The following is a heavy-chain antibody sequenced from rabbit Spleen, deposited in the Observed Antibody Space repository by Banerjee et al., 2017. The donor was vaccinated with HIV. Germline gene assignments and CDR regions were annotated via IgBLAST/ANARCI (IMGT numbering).Heavy chain of an antibody. CDR2: IYTGSSGST. J-gene: IGHJ6*01. D-gene: IGHD1-1*01. CDR3: ARDTSSSFSSYGMDL. CDR1: GFSFSSNYY. V-gene: IGHV1S40*01. Sequence: QSLEESGGDLVKPGASLTLTCTASGFSFSSNYYMCWVRQAPGKGLEWIGCIYTGSSGSTYYASWAKGRFTISKTSSTTVTLQKTSLTAADTATYFCARDTSSSFSSYGMDLWGPGTLVTVS.